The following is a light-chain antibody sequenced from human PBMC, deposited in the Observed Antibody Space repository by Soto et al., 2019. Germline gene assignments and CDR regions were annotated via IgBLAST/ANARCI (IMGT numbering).Light chain of an antibody. CDR3: CSYTGSSRS. CDR2: EGN. J-gene: IGLJ3*02. V-gene: IGLV2-23*01. Sequence: QSVLTQPASVSGSPGQSVTMSCAGASSDVGSYNLVSWYQQYPGKAPKLIIYEGNKRPSGVSNRFSGSGSGNTASLTISGVEAEDAADYYCCSYTGSSRSFGGGTKLTVL. CDR1: SSDVGSYNL.